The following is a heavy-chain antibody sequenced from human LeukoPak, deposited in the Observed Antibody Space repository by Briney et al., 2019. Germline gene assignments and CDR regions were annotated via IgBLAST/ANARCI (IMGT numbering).Heavy chain of an antibody. J-gene: IGHJ4*02. Sequence: GGSLRLSCAASGSTSNKYAMHWVRQAPGKGLEWVSSISSSSSYIYYADSVKGRFTISRDNSKNSLYLQMNSLRAEDTAVYYCAKESSGGWYFDYWGQGTLVTVSS. V-gene: IGHV3-21*04. D-gene: IGHD6-19*01. CDR1: GSTSNKYA. CDR2: ISSSSSYI. CDR3: AKESSGGWYFDY.